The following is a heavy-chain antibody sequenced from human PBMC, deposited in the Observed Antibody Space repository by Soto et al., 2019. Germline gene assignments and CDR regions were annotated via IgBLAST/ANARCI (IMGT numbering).Heavy chain of an antibody. V-gene: IGHV3-23*01. CDR1: GFTFSSYA. J-gene: IGHJ4*02. CDR3: AKGRSGYVGY. D-gene: IGHD5-12*01. Sequence: EVQLLESGGGLVQPGGSLRLSCAASGFTFSSYAMSWVRQAPGKGLEWVSAISGSGGSTYYADSVKGRFTISRDNSKTAPYLQMNSLGAEDTAVYYCAKGRSGYVGYWGQGTLVTVSS. CDR2: ISGSGGST.